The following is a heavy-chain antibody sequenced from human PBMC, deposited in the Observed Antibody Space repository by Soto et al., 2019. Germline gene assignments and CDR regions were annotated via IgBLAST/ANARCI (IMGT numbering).Heavy chain of an antibody. CDR3: ARSGYYYGSGTYLSYFDY. V-gene: IGHV4-34*01. Sequence: SDTLSLTCAVYGGSFSGYYWSWIRQPPGKGLEWIGEINHSGSTNYNPSLKSRVTISVDTSKNQFSLKLSSVTAADTAVYYCARSGYYYGSGTYLSYFDYWGQGTLVTVSS. CDR1: GGSFSGYY. CDR2: INHSGST. J-gene: IGHJ4*02. D-gene: IGHD3-10*01.